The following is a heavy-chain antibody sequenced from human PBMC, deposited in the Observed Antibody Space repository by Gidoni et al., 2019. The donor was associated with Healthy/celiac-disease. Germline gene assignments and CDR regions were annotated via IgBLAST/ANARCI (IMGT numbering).Heavy chain of an antibody. CDR3: TTDVTVTRLPDY. Sequence: EVQLVESGGGLVRPGGSLRLSCPASALTFSHARMSWVRQAPGKGLEWVGRIKSKTDGGTTDYAAPVKGRFTISRDDSKNTLYLQMNSLKTEDTAVYYCTTDVTVTRLPDYWGQGTLVTVSS. J-gene: IGHJ4*02. V-gene: IGHV3-15*01. CDR2: IKSKTDGGTT. D-gene: IGHD4-17*01. CDR1: ALTFSHAR.